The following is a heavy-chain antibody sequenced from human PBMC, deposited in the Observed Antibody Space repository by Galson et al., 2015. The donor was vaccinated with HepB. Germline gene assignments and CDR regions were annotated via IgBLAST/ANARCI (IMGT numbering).Heavy chain of an antibody. V-gene: IGHV1-18*01. J-gene: IGHJ4*02. Sequence: SVKVSCKASGYTFSSYGISWVRQAPGQGPEWTGWISGYSGDTNYAQNFQGRVTMTTDTSTSTAYMELRSLRSDDTAVYYCATDSSGYYYFDYWGQGTLVIVSS. CDR3: ATDSSGYYYFDY. D-gene: IGHD3-22*01. CDR1: GYTFSSYG. CDR2: ISGYSGDT.